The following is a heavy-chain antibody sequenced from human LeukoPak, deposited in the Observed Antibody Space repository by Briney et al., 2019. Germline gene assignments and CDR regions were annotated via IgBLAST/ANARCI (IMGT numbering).Heavy chain of an antibody. Sequence: SETLSLTCAVYGGSFSGYYWSWIRQPSGKGLEWIGEINHSGSTNYNPSLKSRVTISVDTSKNQFSLKLSSVTAADTAVYYCARGRFYDFWSGYNQAYYFDYWGQGTLVTVSS. D-gene: IGHD3-3*01. CDR2: INHSGST. CDR1: GGSFSGYY. J-gene: IGHJ4*02. V-gene: IGHV4-34*01. CDR3: ARGRFYDFWSGYNQAYYFDY.